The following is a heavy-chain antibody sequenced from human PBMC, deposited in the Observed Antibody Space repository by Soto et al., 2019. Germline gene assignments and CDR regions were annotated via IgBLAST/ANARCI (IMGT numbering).Heavy chain of an antibody. V-gene: IGHV5-51*01. J-gene: IGHJ5*02. Sequence: GXSLKISCKGSGYSFTSYWIGWVRQMPGKGLEWMGIIFPGDSDTRYSPSFQGQVTISADKSISTAYLQWSSLKASDTAMYYCARLGLGQQLITGQFDPWGQGTLVNVSS. CDR3: ARLGLGQQLITGQFDP. CDR1: GYSFTSYW. D-gene: IGHD6-13*01. CDR2: IFPGDSDT.